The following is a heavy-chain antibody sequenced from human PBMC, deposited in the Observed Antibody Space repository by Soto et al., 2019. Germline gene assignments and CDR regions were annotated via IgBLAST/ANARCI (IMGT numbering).Heavy chain of an antibody. J-gene: IGHJ6*02. Sequence: QVQLVQSGAEVKKPGSSVKVSCKASGGTFSSYAINWVRQAPGQRLEWMGGIIPFFGTSNYAQKFQGRVTITADESTSTAYMELRSLRSEDTAVYYCARVGYSSNYDMAVWGQGTTVTVSS. V-gene: IGHV1-69*01. CDR2: IIPFFGTS. CDR3: ARVGYSSNYDMAV. CDR1: GGTFSSYA. D-gene: IGHD6-13*01.